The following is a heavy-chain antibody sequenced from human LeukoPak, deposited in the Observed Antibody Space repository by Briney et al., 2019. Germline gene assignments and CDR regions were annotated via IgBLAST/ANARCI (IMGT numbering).Heavy chain of an antibody. D-gene: IGHD6-19*01. Sequence: SETLSLTCTVSGDSISTSNYFWGWIRQPPGKGLEWIGYIHYSGDTNYNPSLKSRVTISIDTSKNQLSLKLTSVIAADMAVYYCARASSSGYYADHWGQGTLVTVSS. V-gene: IGHV4-61*05. CDR3: ARASSSGYYADH. J-gene: IGHJ4*02. CDR2: IHYSGDT. CDR1: GDSISTSNYF.